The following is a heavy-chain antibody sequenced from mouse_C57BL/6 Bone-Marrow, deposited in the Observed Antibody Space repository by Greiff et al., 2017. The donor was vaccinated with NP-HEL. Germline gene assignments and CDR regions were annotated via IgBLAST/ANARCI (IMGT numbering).Heavy chain of an antibody. D-gene: IGHD1-1*01. CDR2: IHPNSGST. CDR1: GYTFTSYW. Sequence: VQLQQPGAELVKPGASVKLSCKASGYTFTSYWMHWVKQRPGQGLEWIGMIHPNSGSTNYNEKFKSKATLTVDKSSSTAYMQLSSLTSEDSAVYYCVTSYYCGSWYFDVWGTGTTVTVAS. J-gene: IGHJ1*03. CDR3: VTSYYCGSWYFDV. V-gene: IGHV1-64*01.